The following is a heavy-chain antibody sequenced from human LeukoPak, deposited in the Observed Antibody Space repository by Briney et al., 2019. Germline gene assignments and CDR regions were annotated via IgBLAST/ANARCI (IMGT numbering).Heavy chain of an antibody. J-gene: IGHJ4*02. CDR2: ISGSGGST. V-gene: IGHV3-23*01. CDR1: GFTFSTYA. CDR3: PKDSGFWSGYYPFQY. Sequence: GGSLRLSCAASGFTFSTYAMSWVRQAPGKGLEWVSAISGSGGSTYYADSVKGRFTISRDNSKNTLYLQMNSLRAENTAVYYCPKDSGFWSGYYPFQYWGQGTLVTVSS. D-gene: IGHD3-3*01.